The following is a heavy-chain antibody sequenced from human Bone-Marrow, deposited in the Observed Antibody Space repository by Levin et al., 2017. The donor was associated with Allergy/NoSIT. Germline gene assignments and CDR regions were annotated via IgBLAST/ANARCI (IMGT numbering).Heavy chain of an antibody. Sequence: LSLPCAASGFTFRDYYMSWIRQAPGKGLQWVSYISSSGTTIQYADSVKGRFTISRDNAKNSLYLQMNSLRAEDTAVYYCVREARYRYSDCWGQGTLVTVSS. J-gene: IGHJ4*02. CDR2: ISSSGTTI. D-gene: IGHD3-16*02. CDR3: VREARYRYSDC. CDR1: GFTFRDYY. V-gene: IGHV3-11*01.